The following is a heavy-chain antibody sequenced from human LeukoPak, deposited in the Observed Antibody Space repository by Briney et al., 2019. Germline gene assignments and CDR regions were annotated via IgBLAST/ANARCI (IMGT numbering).Heavy chain of an antibody. Sequence: SETLSLTCAVYGGSFSGYYWSWIRQPPGKGLEWNGEINHSGSTNYNPSLKSRVTISVDTSKNQFSLKLSSVTAADAAVYYCARGRGGYRPDYWGQGTLVTVSS. CDR3: ARGRGGYRPDY. J-gene: IGHJ4*02. D-gene: IGHD1-26*01. V-gene: IGHV4-34*01. CDR1: GGSFSGYY. CDR2: INHSGST.